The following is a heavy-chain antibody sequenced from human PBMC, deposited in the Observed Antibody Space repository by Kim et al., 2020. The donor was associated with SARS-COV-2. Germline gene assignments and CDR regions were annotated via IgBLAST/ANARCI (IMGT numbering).Heavy chain of an antibody. V-gene: IGHV3-23*01. CDR1: GFTFSSYA. CDR2: ISGSGGST. D-gene: IGHD3-9*01. CDR3: AKSESFRHYDLLTGYRYYYYDMDV. J-gene: IGHJ6*02. Sequence: GGSLRLSCAASGFTFSSYAMSWVRQAPGKGLEWVSAISGSGGSTYYADSVKGRFTISRDNSKNTLYLQMNSLRAEDTAVYYCAKSESFRHYDLLTGYRYYYYDMDVWGQGTTVTVSS.